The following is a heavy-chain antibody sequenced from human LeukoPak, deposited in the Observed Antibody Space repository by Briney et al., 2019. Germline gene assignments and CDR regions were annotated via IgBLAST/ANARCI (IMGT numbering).Heavy chain of an antibody. Sequence: GASVKVSCKTSGYTFTDYDITWVRQAPGQGLEWMGLINPSGGSTRYAQKFQGRVTMTRDMSTSTVYMELSSLRSEDTAVYYCARALPHRRLMDTTMEQHWFDPWGQGTLVTVSS. CDR2: INPSGGST. D-gene: IGHD5-18*01. V-gene: IGHV1-46*01. J-gene: IGHJ5*02. CDR3: ARALPHRRLMDTTMEQHWFDP. CDR1: GYTFTDYD.